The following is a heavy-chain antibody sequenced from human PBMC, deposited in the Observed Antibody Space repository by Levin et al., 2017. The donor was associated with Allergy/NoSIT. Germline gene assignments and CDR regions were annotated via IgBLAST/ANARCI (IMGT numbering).Heavy chain of an antibody. J-gene: IGHJ6*02. CDR3: ARETLVAAAVNSHYYYGLDV. CDR2: INTHTGNP. Sequence: ASVKVSCKASGYTFTSHSMNWVRQAPGQGLEWIGWINTHTGNPTYAQGVPGRFVFSLDTSVSTAYLQISDLKAEDTAVYYCARETLVAAAVNSHYYYGLDVWGQGTTVTVSS. CDR1: GYTFTSHS. V-gene: IGHV7-4-1*02. D-gene: IGHD6-13*01.